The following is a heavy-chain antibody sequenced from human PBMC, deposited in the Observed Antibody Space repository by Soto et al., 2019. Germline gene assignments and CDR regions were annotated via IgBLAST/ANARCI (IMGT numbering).Heavy chain of an antibody. D-gene: IGHD3-16*02. CDR1: GVTFSSYA. J-gene: IGHJ4*02. CDR2: IIPIFGTA. Sequence: AASVKVSCKASGVTFSSYAISWVRQAPGQGLEWMGGIIPIFGTANYAQKFQGRVTITADESTSTAYMELSSLRSEDTAVYYCATSLRLGELSLFDYWGQGTLVTVSS. CDR3: ATSLRLGELSLFDY. V-gene: IGHV1-69*13.